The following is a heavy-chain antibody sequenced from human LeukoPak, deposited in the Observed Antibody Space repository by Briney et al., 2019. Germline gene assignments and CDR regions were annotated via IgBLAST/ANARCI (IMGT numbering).Heavy chain of an antibody. CDR1: GYTFTNYA. CDR3: ARPDYGDTPPRY. Sequence: ASVKVSGKASGYTFTNYAMHWVRQAPGQRLEWMGWINAGNGNTKYSQKFQGRVTVTRDTSASTAYMELSSLRSEDTAVYYCARPDYGDTPPRYWGQGTLVTVSS. CDR2: INAGNGNT. D-gene: IGHD4-17*01. J-gene: IGHJ4*02. V-gene: IGHV1-3*01.